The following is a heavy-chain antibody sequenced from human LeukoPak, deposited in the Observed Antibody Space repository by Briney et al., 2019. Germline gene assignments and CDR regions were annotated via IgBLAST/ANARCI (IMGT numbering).Heavy chain of an antibody. CDR1: GFIFSNDA. CDR3: AKMGGYVDTEKTWFDP. V-gene: IGHV3-30*02. Sequence: QPGGSLRLSCAASGFIFSNDAMHWVRQAPGKGLEWVAFIWFDGSNKHYADSVKGRFTISRDNSEDTLYLQMNSLRAEDTAVYYCAKMGGYVDTEKTWFDPWGQGTLVTVSS. CDR2: IWFDGSNK. D-gene: IGHD5-18*01. J-gene: IGHJ5*02.